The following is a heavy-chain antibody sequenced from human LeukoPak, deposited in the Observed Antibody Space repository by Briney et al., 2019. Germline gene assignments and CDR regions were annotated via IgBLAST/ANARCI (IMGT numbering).Heavy chain of an antibody. V-gene: IGHV3-48*02. CDR1: GFTFSSYS. Sequence: GGSLRLSCAASGFTFSSYSMNWVRQAPGKGLEWVSYISSSSSTIYYADSVKGRFTISRDNAKNSLYLQMNGLRDEDTAVYYCARVRPGWYFDLWGRGTLVTVSS. J-gene: IGHJ2*01. CDR3: ARVRPGWYFDL. CDR2: ISSSSSTI.